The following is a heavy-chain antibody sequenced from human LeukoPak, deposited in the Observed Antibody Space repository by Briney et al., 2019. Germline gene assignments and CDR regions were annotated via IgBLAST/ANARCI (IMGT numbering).Heavy chain of an antibody. CDR2: INHSGST. CDR3: AREVKHYYDSSGYYDY. CDR1: GGSFSGYY. V-gene: IGHV4-34*01. D-gene: IGHD3-22*01. Sequence: SETLSLTCAVYGGSFSGYYWSWIRQPPGKGLEWIGEINHSGSTNYNPSLKSRVTISVDTSKNQFSLKLSSVTAADTAVCYCAREVKHYYDSSGYYDYWGQGTLVTVSS. J-gene: IGHJ4*02.